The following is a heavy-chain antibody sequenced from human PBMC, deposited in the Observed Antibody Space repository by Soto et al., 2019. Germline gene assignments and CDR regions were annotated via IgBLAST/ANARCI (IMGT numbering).Heavy chain of an antibody. V-gene: IGHV1-69*12. CDR3: AVRKGVGADDY. CDR1: GGTFSSYA. J-gene: IGHJ4*02. CDR2: IIPIFGTE. D-gene: IGHD1-26*01. Sequence: QVQLVQSGAEVKKPGSSVKVSCKASGGTFSSYAISWGRQAPGQGLEGMGGIIPIFGTENYAQKFQGRVTITADESTSTAYRALSSLRSEGTAVSYGAVRKGVGADDYWGQGTLVTVSS.